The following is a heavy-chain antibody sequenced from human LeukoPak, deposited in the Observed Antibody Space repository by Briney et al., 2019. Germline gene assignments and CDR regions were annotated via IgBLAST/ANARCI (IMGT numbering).Heavy chain of an antibody. CDR2: IYYSGNT. Sequence: SETLCLTCTVSGGSISSSSYYWGWIRQPPGKGLEWIGSIYYSGNTYYNPSLKSRVTISIDTSKNQFSPKLSSVTAADTAIFYCARQDPGYSSSRPFDYWGQGTLVTVSS. CDR3: ARQDPGYSSSRPFDY. D-gene: IGHD6-13*01. J-gene: IGHJ4*02. V-gene: IGHV4-39*01. CDR1: GGSISSSSYY.